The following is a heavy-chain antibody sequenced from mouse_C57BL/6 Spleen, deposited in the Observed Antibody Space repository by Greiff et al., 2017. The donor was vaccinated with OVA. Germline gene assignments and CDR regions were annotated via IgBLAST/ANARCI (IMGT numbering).Heavy chain of an antibody. Sequence: QVQLKQPGAELVMPGASVKLSCKASGYTFTSYWMHWVKQRPGQGLEWIGEIDPSDSYTNYNQKFKGKSTLTVDKSSSTAYMQLSSLTSEDSAVYYCARDGFDYDPYYAMDYWGQGTSVTVSS. CDR1: GYTFTSYW. J-gene: IGHJ4*01. V-gene: IGHV1-69*01. CDR2: IDPSDSYT. CDR3: ARDGFDYDPYYAMDY. D-gene: IGHD2-4*01.